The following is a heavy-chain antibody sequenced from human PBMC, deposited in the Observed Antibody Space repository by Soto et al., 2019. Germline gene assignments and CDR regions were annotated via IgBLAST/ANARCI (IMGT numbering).Heavy chain of an antibody. Sequence: GGSLRLSCAASGFTFSSYGMHWVRQAPGKGLEWVAVIWYDGSNKYYADSVKGRFTISRDNSKNTLYLQMNSLRAEDTAVYYCARDHLSLVEKIEDYFDYWGQGTLVTVSS. CDR2: IWYDGSNK. CDR3: ARDHLSLVEKIEDYFDY. J-gene: IGHJ4*02. CDR1: GFTFSSYG. V-gene: IGHV3-33*01.